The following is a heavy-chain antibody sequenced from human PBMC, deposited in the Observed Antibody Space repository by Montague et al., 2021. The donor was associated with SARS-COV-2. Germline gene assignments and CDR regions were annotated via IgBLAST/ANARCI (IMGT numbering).Heavy chain of an antibody. J-gene: IGHJ6*02. Sequence: PALVKPTQTLTLTCTLSGVSLNTRSVCVSWIRQPPGKALEWLARIDWDEDKYYNIFLKTRLTISKDTSKNQVVLTMTNMDPVDTGTYYCTWSPHDFFYRNGMDVWGQGTTVTVSS. CDR3: TWSPHDFFYRNGMDV. V-gene: IGHV2-70*11. CDR2: IDWDEDK. D-gene: IGHD4-11*01. CDR1: GVSLNTRSVC.